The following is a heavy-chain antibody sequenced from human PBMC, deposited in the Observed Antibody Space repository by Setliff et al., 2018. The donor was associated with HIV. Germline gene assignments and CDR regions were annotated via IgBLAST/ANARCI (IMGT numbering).Heavy chain of an antibody. CDR3: ARDLGSIIIFGVVIQGAFDM. V-gene: IGHV1-46*01. CDR2: INPSGGST. Sequence: ASVKVSCKASGYTFVSDYIHWVRQAPGQGPEWMGIINPSGGSTNYAKKFQGRVTMIRDTSTSNVYMELRSLRFEDTAVYYCARDLGSIIIFGVVIQGAFDMWGQGTMVTVSS. D-gene: IGHD3-3*01. J-gene: IGHJ3*02. CDR1: GYTFVSDY.